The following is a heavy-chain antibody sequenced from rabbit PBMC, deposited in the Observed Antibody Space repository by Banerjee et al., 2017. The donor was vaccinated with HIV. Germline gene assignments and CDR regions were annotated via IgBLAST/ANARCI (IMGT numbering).Heavy chain of an antibody. Sequence: QEQLVESGGGLVQPGGSLKLSCTASGFSFSNKAVMCWVRQAPGKGLEWIGYIDPIFGATYYATLVNGRFTISSHNAQNTLYLQLNSLTAADTATYFCARDTSSSFSSYGMDLWGQGTLVTVS. D-gene: IGHD1-1*01. V-gene: IGHV1S47*01. CDR2: IDPIFGAT. J-gene: IGHJ6*01. CDR3: ARDTSSSFSSYGMDL. CDR1: GFSFSNKA.